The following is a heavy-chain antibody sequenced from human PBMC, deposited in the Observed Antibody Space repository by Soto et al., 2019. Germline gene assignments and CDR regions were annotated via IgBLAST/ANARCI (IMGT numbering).Heavy chain of an antibody. J-gene: IGHJ5*02. V-gene: IGHV3-64D*06. CDR2: ISSYGDIT. D-gene: IGHD3-9*01. Sequence: GWLRLSCSASGCTFSEYSMHWVRQAAGKGLQYVSTISSYGDITYYADSVKGRFTISRDNSKNTLYLQMNSLRPEDTAVYYCVKASTFYDILTGYYSTNFFDPWGQGTLVTVSS. CDR1: GCTFSEYS. CDR3: VKASTFYDILTGYYSTNFFDP.